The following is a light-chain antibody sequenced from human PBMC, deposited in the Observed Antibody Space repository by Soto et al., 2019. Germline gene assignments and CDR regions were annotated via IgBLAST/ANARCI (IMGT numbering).Light chain of an antibody. CDR1: QSSSSY. CDR2: AAS. J-gene: IGKJ5*01. V-gene: IGKV1-39*01. CDR3: QQSYSISIT. Sequence: DIQMTQSPSSLSASVGDRVTINCRASQSSSSYLNWYQQKRGKDPKILIYAASSLQSGVPSRFTGSGSGTDFALTISSLQPEDFATYYCQQSYSISITFGQGTRLEIK.